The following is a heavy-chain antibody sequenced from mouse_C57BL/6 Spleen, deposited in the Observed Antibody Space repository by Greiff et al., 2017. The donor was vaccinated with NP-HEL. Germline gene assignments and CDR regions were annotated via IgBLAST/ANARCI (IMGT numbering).Heavy chain of an antibody. J-gene: IGHJ2*01. Sequence: EVKLQESGPGLVKPSQSLSLTCSVTGYSITSGYYWNWIRQFPGNKLEWMGYISYDGSNNYNPSLKNRISITRYTSKNQFFLKLNSVTTEDTATYYCARDRSYDGYFDYWGQGTTLTVSS. V-gene: IGHV3-6*01. CDR1: GYSITSGYY. D-gene: IGHD2-3*01. CDR3: ARDRSYDGYFDY. CDR2: ISYDGSN.